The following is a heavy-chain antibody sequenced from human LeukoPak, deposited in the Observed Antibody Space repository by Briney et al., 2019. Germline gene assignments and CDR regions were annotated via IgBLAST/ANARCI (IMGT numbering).Heavy chain of an antibody. CDR2: IDWDGGK. J-gene: IGHJ4*02. CDR3: ARAVGGRGSGYDY. CDR1: GFSLTTTGVC. V-gene: IGHV2-70*01. D-gene: IGHD3-22*01. Sequence: RVSGPTLVNPTQTLTLTCTFSGFSLTTTGVCVTWIRQPPGKALEWLALIDWDGGKYYSTSLRTRLTISKDTSKNQVVLTMTNMDPVDTATYFCARAVGGRGSGYDYWGQGALVTVSS.